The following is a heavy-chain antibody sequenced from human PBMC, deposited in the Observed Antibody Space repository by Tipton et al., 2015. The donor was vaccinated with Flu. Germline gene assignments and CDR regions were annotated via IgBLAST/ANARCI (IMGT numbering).Heavy chain of an antibody. J-gene: IGHJ4*02. Sequence: TLSLTCSVSGGSISSYYWNWIRRPPGKGLEWIGYMLYGGSTNYNPSLNSRVTISADTSRNHISLMLSSVTTADTAVYYCARRSTTEAPHYFDYWGQGILVTVSS. CDR3: ARRSTTEAPHYFDY. D-gene: IGHD2/OR15-2a*01. CDR2: MLYGGST. CDR1: GGSISSYY. V-gene: IGHV4-59*08.